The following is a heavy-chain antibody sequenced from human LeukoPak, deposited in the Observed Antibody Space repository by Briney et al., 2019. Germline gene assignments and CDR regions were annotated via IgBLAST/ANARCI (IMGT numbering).Heavy chain of an antibody. J-gene: IGHJ4*02. Sequence: GGSLRLSCAASGFTFTDYAMGWVRQAPGRGLEWVSTISSSGRDTYYADSVKGRFTISRDNSKNTLYLQMNSLRAEDTAVFYCAKIPPGYCSAGSCYLDYWGQGTLVTVSS. D-gene: IGHD2-15*01. CDR2: ISSSGRDT. CDR1: GFTFTDYA. V-gene: IGHV3-23*01. CDR3: AKIPPGYCSAGSCYLDY.